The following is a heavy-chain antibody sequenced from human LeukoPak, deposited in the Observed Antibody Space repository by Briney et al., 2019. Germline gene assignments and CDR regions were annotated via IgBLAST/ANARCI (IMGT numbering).Heavy chain of an antibody. CDR1: GYTFTGYY. V-gene: IGHV1-2*04. Sequence: ASVKVSCKASGYTFTGYYMHWVRQAPGQGLEWMGWINPNSGGTNYAQKFQGWVTMTRDASISTAYMELSRLRSDDTAVYYCARAPVLLSSPFSMDVWGQGTTVTVSS. CDR2: INPNSGGT. CDR3: ARAPVLLSSPFSMDV. J-gene: IGHJ6*02. D-gene: IGHD3-10*01.